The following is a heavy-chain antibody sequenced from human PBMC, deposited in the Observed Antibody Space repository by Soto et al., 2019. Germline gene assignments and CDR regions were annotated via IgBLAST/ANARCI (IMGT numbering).Heavy chain of an antibody. CDR3: ARTTAAIHLNY. J-gene: IGHJ4*02. V-gene: IGHV4-34*01. Sequence: SETLSLTSAVYGWSLSGNYWGWIRQPPGKGLEWIGETHHSGSTAYNPSLKSRVTISVDTSRNQFSLKLNSVTAADTAVYYCARTTAAIHLNYWSQGTLVTVSS. CDR2: THHSGST. CDR1: GWSLSGNY. D-gene: IGHD2-21*02.